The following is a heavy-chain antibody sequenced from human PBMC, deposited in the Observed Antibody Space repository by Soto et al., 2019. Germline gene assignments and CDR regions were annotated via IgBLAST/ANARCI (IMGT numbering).Heavy chain of an antibody. CDR1: GYTLTELS. CDR2: FDPEDGET. D-gene: IGHD6-6*01. CDR3: ATEGGNSSSGFYYYYGMDV. Sequence: GASVKVSCKVSGYTLTELSMHWVRQAPGKGLEWMGGFDPEDGETIYAQKFQGRVTMTEDTSTDTAYMELSSLRSEDTAVYYCATEGGNSSSGFYYYYGMDVWGQGTTVTVSS. V-gene: IGHV1-24*01. J-gene: IGHJ6*02.